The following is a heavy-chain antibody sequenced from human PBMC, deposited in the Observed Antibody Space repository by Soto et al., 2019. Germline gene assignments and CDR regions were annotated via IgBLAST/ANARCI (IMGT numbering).Heavy chain of an antibody. CDR1: GYTFTSYA. Sequence: ASVKVSCKASGYTFTSYAMRWARQAPGQRLEWMGWINAGNGNTKYSQKFQGRVTITRDTSASTAYMELSSLRSEDTAVYYCARYVSSGWIFDYWGQGTLVTVSS. V-gene: IGHV1-3*01. D-gene: IGHD6-19*01. CDR2: INAGNGNT. J-gene: IGHJ4*02. CDR3: ARYVSSGWIFDY.